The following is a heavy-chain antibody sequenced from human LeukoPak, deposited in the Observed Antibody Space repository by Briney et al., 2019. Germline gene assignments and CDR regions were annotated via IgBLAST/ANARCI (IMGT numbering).Heavy chain of an antibody. V-gene: IGHV1-46*01. CDR1: GYTFTSYY. CDR3: ARDYVRQLGGGYGVDDAFDI. CDR2: INPSGGST. J-gene: IGHJ3*02. Sequence: ASVKVSCKASGYTFTSYYMHWVRQAPGQGLEWMGIINPSGGSTSYAQKFQGRVTMTRDMSTSTVYMELSSLRSEDTAVYYCARDYVRQLGGGYGVDDAFDIWGQGTVVTVSS. D-gene: IGHD5-12*01.